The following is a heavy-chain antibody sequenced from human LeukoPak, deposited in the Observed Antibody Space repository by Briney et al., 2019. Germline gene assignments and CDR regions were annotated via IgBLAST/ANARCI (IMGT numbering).Heavy chain of an antibody. CDR2: LSCRGGST. CDR3: AKEGGIAAAGTGEYFDY. D-gene: IGHD6-13*01. Sequence: RSGGSLSLSYAASGFTFSSYAMSWVRQAPGKGLECVSALSCRGGSTFYADSVKGRLTISRDNSKNTLYLQMNSLRAEDKAVYYCAKEGGIAAAGTGEYFDYWGQGTLVTVSS. V-gene: IGHV3-23*01. CDR1: GFTFSSYA. J-gene: IGHJ4*02.